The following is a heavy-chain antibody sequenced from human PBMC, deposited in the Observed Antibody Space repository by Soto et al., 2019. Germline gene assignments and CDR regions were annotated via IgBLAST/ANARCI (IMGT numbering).Heavy chain of an antibody. D-gene: IGHD1-26*01. Sequence: QVQLQESGPGLVKPSETLSLTCTVSGGSISGYFWSWIRQRPGKGLEWIGIIHYSGSTDYNPSLKSRVTIAVDTSKNQFSLKLSSVSAADTAVYYCARKGASGSYSNWGQGTLVTVSS. CDR1: GGSISGYF. CDR3: ARKGASGSYSN. J-gene: IGHJ4*02. V-gene: IGHV4-59*08. CDR2: IHYSGST.